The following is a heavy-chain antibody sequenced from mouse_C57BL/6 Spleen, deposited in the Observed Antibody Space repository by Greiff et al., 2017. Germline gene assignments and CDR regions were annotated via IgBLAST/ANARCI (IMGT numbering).Heavy chain of an antibody. J-gene: IGHJ3*01. Sequence: QVQLQQPGTELVKPGASVKLSCKASGYTFTSSWMHWVKQRPGQGLEWIGNINPSNGGTNYNEKFKSKATLTVDKSSSTAYMQLSSLTSEDSAVYYCAKGDYYGSWAWVAYGGQGTLVTVSA. V-gene: IGHV1-53*01. CDR1: GYTFTSSW. CDR3: AKGDYYGSWAWVAY. CDR2: INPSNGGT. D-gene: IGHD1-1*01.